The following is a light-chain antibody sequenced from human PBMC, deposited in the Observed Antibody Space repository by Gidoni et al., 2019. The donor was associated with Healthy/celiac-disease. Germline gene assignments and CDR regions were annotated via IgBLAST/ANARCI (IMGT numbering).Light chain of an antibody. J-gene: IGKJ4*01. CDR2: AAS. CDR1: QSISSY. CDR3: QQSYSTPV. V-gene: IGKV1-39*01. Sequence: DIQMTQSPSSLSASVGDRVTITCRASQSISSYLNWYQQKPGKAPKLLIYAASSLQSGVPSRCSGSGSGTDFTLTISSLQHEDFATYYWQQSYSTPVFGGGTKVEIK.